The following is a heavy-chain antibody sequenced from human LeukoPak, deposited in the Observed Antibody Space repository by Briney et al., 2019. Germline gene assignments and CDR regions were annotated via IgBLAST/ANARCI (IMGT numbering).Heavy chain of an antibody. J-gene: IGHJ4*02. Sequence: PSQTLSLTCAISGASVSSDSAAWNWIRQSQSKGLEWLGRTYYRSKWYHDYAVSVKSRITINPDTSKNQFSLQLNSVTPEDTAVYYCAGGQRSRTFDYWGQGTLVTVSS. CDR2: TYYRSKWYH. CDR1: GASVSSDSAA. V-gene: IGHV6-1*01. CDR3: AGGQRSRTFDY. D-gene: IGHD1-7*01.